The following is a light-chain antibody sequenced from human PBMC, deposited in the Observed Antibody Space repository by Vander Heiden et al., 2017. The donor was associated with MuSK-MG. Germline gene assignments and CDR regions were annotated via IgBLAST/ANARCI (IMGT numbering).Light chain of an antibody. Sequence: DIVMTQSPDSLAVSLGARATINCKSSQSVLYASSNKNYLAWYQQKPGQPPKLLISWASTRESGVPARFSGSGSGTDFTLTISRLQAEDVAIYYCQQYYNTPQTFGQGTKVEIK. CDR3: QQYYNTPQT. V-gene: IGKV4-1*01. CDR1: QSVLYASSNKNY. CDR2: WAS. J-gene: IGKJ1*01.